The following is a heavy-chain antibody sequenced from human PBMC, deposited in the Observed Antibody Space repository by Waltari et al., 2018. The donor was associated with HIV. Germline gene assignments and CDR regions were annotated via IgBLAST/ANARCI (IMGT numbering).Heavy chain of an antibody. CDR2: IYDSGST. V-gene: IGHV4-59*02. CDR3: ASVHKWNPRGGAFDL. D-gene: IGHD1-20*01. J-gene: IGHJ3*01. Sequence: QMQLQESGPGVVKPSETLSLTCTVSGSVSGYYWSWIRQPPGKGLEWIGYIYDSGSTTYNPSLKSRVTISIDTSKNQFSLKLSSVTAADAAIYYCASVHKWNPRGGAFDLWGRGTMVTVSS. CDR1: GSVSGYY.